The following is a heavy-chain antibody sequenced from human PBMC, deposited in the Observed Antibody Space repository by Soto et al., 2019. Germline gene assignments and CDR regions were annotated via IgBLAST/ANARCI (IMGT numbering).Heavy chain of an antibody. Sequence: ASVKVSCKASGYTFTSYGISWVRQAPGQALEWMGWISAYNGNTNYAQKLQGRVTMTTDTSPSTAYMELRSLRSDDTAVYYGAKTPGNGTYGMDVWGQGTTGTVSS. D-gene: IGHD1-1*01. CDR3: AKTPGNGTYGMDV. V-gene: IGHV1-18*04. J-gene: IGHJ6*02. CDR2: ISAYNGNT. CDR1: GYTFTSYG.